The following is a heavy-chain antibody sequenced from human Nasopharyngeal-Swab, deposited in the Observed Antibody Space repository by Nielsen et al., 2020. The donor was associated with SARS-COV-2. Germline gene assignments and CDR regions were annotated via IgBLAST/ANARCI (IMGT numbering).Heavy chain of an antibody. D-gene: IGHD6-19*01. CDR3: ARHPSSGWPSYFYYGMDV. CDR2: IYPGDSDT. J-gene: IGHJ6*02. Sequence: GGSLRLSCKGSGYSFTNYWIGWVRQMPGKGLEWMGIIYPGDSDTRYSPSFQGQVTISADKSITTAYLQWSSLKASDTAMYYCARHPSSGWPSYFYYGMDVWGQGTTVTVSS. V-gene: IGHV5-51*01. CDR1: GYSFTNYW.